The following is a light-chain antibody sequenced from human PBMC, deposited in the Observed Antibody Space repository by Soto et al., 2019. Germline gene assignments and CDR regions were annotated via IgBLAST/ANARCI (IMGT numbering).Light chain of an antibody. J-gene: IGKJ3*01. Sequence: DIQLTQSPSSLSASVGDSVTITCRASQDIITYLTWYQHKPGRAPKLLVYDASSLNSGVPSRFRGSGGGREFPPTISRLQPEDFATYYFQQTYRPPLFSFGPGTTVDLK. V-gene: IGKV1-39*01. CDR3: QQTYRPPLFS. CDR2: DAS. CDR1: QDIITY.